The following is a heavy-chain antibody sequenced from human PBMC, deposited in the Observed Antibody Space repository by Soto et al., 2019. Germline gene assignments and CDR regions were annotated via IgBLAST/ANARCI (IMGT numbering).Heavy chain of an antibody. J-gene: IGHJ4*02. D-gene: IGHD3-22*01. V-gene: IGHV4-59*01. CDR1: GDSISSYY. CDR3: ALRSMAVVPEY. CDR2: LYYGRSA. Sequence: QVQLQESGPGLVKPSEPLSLPCAVSGDSISSYYCMWIRQPPGKGLESIGYLYYGRSANYNPSLQSRVTLSVDTSTNQCSLTLSSMTAADTAVYYCALRSMAVVPEYWGQGTLVTVSS.